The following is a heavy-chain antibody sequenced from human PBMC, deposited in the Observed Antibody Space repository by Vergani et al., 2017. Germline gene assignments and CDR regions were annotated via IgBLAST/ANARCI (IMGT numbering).Heavy chain of an antibody. D-gene: IGHD4-23*01. J-gene: IGHJ3*01. CDR1: GTSINNDFYY. V-gene: IGHV4-61*02. CDR3: ARENEQLRPSAFEL. CDR2: IYGSGIT. Sequence: QVQLQESGPGLVKPSQTLSLTCTVSGTSINNDFYYWHWIRQPAGKGLEWIGRIYGSGITDHNSSLQRRVCISVDTSKKQFSLTLTSVTAADTAVYYCARENEQLRPSAFELWGQGTMVTVSS.